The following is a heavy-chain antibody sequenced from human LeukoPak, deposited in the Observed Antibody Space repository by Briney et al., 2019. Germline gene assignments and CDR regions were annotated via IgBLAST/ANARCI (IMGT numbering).Heavy chain of an antibody. J-gene: IGHJ3*02. CDR2: INHSGST. CDR3: ARFSVGSAFDI. D-gene: IGHD2-15*01. V-gene: IGHV4-34*01. CDR1: GGSFSGYY. Sequence: KPSETLSLTCAVYGGSFSGYYWSWIRQPPGKGLEWIGEINHSGSTNYNPSLKSRVTISVDTSKNQFSLKLSSVTAADTAVYYCARFSVGSAFDIWGQGTMVTVSS.